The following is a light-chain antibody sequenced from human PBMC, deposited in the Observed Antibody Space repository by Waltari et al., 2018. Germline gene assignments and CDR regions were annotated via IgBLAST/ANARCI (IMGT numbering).Light chain of an antibody. Sequence: QSVLTQPPSASGNPGQRVTIPCSGSSSNSGNTYVYWYRQPPGTAPKLLIYKNNQRPSGVPDRFSGSKSGTSASLAISGLRSEDEADYYCAAWDDSLSGVVFGGGTKLTVL. J-gene: IGLJ2*01. CDR1: SSNSGNTY. CDR2: KNN. V-gene: IGLV1-47*01. CDR3: AAWDDSLSGVV.